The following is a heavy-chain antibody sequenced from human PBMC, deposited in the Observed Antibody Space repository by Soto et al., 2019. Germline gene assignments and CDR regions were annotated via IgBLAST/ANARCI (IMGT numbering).Heavy chain of an antibody. V-gene: IGHV4-30-4*01. CDR3: ARGRYCLTGRCFPNWFDS. Sequence: SETLSLTCSVSGDSISTVDYFWAWIRQPPGQALEYIGYIYKSATTYYNPSFESRVAISLDTSKSQFSLNVTPVTAADTAVYFCARGRYCLTGRCFPNWFDSWGQGTLVTVSS. CDR2: IYKSATT. D-gene: IGHD2-15*01. CDR1: GDSISTVDYF. J-gene: IGHJ5*01.